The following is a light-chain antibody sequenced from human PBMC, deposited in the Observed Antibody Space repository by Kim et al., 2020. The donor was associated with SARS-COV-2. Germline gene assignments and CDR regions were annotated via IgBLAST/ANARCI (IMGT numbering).Light chain of an antibody. CDR2: AAS. CDR3: QKYNGAPWT. Sequence: ASVGDRLTITCRASQGISNDLAWYQQKPGKVPKLLIFAASALQSGVPSRFSGSGSGADFTLTISSLQPEDVATYYCQKYNGAPWTFGQGTKVDIK. V-gene: IGKV1-27*01. J-gene: IGKJ1*01. CDR1: QGISND.